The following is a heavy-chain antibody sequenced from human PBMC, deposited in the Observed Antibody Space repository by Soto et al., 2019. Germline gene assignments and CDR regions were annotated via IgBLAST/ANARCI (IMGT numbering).Heavy chain of an antibody. CDR2: ISINGETT. CDR3: ASEIRPNDY. J-gene: IGHJ4*02. V-gene: IGHV3-23*01. CDR1: GFTFSSHA. D-gene: IGHD4-17*01. Sequence: GGSLRLSCAASGFTFSSHAMSWVRQAPAKGLEWVSGISINGETTYYADSVKGRFTISRDNSKNTLYLQMNSLRAEDTAVYYCASEIRPNDYWGQGPLVTVS.